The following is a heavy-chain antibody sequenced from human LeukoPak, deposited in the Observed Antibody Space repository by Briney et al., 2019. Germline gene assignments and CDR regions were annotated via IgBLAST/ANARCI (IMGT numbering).Heavy chain of an antibody. CDR3: TRDMQGSRLYLVGSQND. V-gene: IGHV3-53*01. CDR1: GFTVSSNY. Sequence: GGSLRLSCAASGFTVSSNYMSWVRQAPGKGLEWVSIMYSGGSTFYADSVKGRFTISRDNAMNTLYLQMNSLRAEGSALYYCTRDMQGSRLYLVGSQNDWGQGTLVTVSS. J-gene: IGHJ4*02. D-gene: IGHD1-26*01. CDR2: MYSGGST.